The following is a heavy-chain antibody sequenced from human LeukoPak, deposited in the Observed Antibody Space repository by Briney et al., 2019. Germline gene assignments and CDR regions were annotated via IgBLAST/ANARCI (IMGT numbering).Heavy chain of an antibody. CDR2: TSGSGENS. D-gene: IGHD6-13*01. CDR3: ANGAAAGTPTIGDY. V-gene: IGHV3-23*01. Sequence: GGTLRLSCAASGFTFSNYGMSWVRQAPGKGPEWVSVTSGSGENSYYADSVKGRFTVSRDNFKNTLYLQMSSLRAEDTAVYYCANGAAAGTPTIGDYWGQGTLVTVSS. J-gene: IGHJ4*02. CDR1: GFTFSNYG.